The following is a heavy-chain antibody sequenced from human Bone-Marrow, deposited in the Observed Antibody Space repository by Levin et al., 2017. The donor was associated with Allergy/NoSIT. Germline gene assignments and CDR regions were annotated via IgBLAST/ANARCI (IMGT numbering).Heavy chain of an antibody. D-gene: IGHD3-10*01. CDR2: IYPGDSDT. CDR3: ARPNYGSKRYYIDY. CDR1: GYSFTTYW. J-gene: IGHJ4*02. V-gene: IGHV5-51*01. Sequence: KVSCKGSGYSFTTYWIGWVRQMPGKGLEWMGIIYPGDSDTRYSPSFQGQVTISADKSITTAYLQWSSLKASDTAMYYCARPNYGSKRYYIDYWGQGTLVTVSS.